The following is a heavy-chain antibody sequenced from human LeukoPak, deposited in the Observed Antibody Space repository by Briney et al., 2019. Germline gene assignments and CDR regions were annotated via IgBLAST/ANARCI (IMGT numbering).Heavy chain of an antibody. CDR2: ISGSGGST. CDR1: GFTFSSYS. V-gene: IGHV3-23*01. Sequence: GGSLRLSCAASGFTFSSYSMNWVRQAPGKGLEWVSAISGSGGSTYYADSVKGRFTISRDNSKNTLYLQMNSLRAEDTAVCYCAKVAFTNIAVAGWGDYWGQGTLVTVSS. J-gene: IGHJ4*02. CDR3: AKVAFTNIAVAGWGDY. D-gene: IGHD6-19*01.